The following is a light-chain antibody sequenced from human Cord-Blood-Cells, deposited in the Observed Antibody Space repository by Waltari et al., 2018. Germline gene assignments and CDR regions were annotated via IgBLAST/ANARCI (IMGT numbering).Light chain of an antibody. CDR3: QQYYSTPFT. V-gene: IGKV4-1*01. J-gene: IGKJ3*01. Sequence: DIVMTQSPDSLAVSLGERATINCNSSQSFLYSSNNKNYLAWYQQKPGQPLKLLIYWASTRESGVPDRFSGSGSGTDFTLTISSLQAEDVAVYYCQQYYSTPFTFGPGTKVDIK. CDR2: WAS. CDR1: QSFLYSSNNKNY.